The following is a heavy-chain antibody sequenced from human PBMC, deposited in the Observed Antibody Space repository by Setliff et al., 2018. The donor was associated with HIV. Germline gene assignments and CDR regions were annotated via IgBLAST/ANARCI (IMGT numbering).Heavy chain of an antibody. Sequence: ETLSLTCTVSGGSISSYYWSWIRQPPGKGLEWIGYIYYSGSTNYNPSLKSRVTISVDTSKNQFSLKLSSVTAADTAVYYCARSYYNFANGYYYYYYMDVWGKGTTGTSP. CDR3: ARSYYNFANGYYYYYYMDV. CDR1: GGSISSYY. V-gene: IGHV4-59*01. D-gene: IGHD3-3*01. CDR2: IYYSGST. J-gene: IGHJ6*03.